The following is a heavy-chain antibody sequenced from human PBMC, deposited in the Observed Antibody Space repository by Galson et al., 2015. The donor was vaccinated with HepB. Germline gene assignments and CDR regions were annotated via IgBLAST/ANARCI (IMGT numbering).Heavy chain of an antibody. D-gene: IGHD5-18*01. V-gene: IGHV3-53*01. J-gene: IGHJ4*02. CDR2: IYSGGST. CDR3: ARDLWVYSYGAYFDY. CDR1: GFTVSSNY. Sequence: SLRLSCAASGFTVSSNYMSWVRQAPGKGLEWVSVIYSGGSTYYADSVKGRFTISRDNSKNTLYLQMNSLRAEDTAVYYCARDLWVYSYGAYFDYWGQGTLVTVSS.